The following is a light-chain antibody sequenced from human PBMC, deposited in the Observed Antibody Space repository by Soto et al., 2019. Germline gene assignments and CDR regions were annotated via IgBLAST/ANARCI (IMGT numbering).Light chain of an antibody. CDR2: EDN. J-gene: IGLJ2*01. CDR3: ATWDSSLSVVV. Sequence: QSVLTQPPSVSAAPGQKVTISCSGSSSNIGNNYVSWYQQPPGTAPNLLIYEDNRRRSGIPDRFSGSKSGTSATLGITGLQTGDEADYYCATWDSSLSVVVFGGGPKVTVL. CDR1: SSNIGNNY. V-gene: IGLV1-51*02.